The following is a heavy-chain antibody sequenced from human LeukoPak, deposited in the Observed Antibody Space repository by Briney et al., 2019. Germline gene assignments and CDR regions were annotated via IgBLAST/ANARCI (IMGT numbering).Heavy chain of an antibody. CDR1: GFTFSRSW. CDR3: ARVKGITAAGDY. J-gene: IGHJ4*02. V-gene: IGHV3-21*01. CDR2: ISSSSSYI. Sequence: GGSLRLSCAASGFTFSRSWMSWVRQAPGKGLEWVSSISSSSSYIYYADSVKGRFTISRDNAKNSLYLQMNSLRAEDTAVYYCARVKGITAAGDYWGQGTLVTVSS. D-gene: IGHD6-13*01.